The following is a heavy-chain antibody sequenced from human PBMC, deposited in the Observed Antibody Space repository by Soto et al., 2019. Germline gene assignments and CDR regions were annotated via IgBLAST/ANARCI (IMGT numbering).Heavy chain of an antibody. D-gene: IGHD3-3*01. CDR2: ISYDGSNK. Sequence: QVQLVESGGGVVQPGRSLRLSCAASGFTFSSYGMHWVRQAPGKGLEWVAVISYDGSNKYYADSVKGRFTISRDNSKNTLYPQMNSMRAEDTAVYYCATIITIFGVVIMFDYYYGMDVWGQGTTVTVSS. CDR3: ATIITIFGVVIMFDYYYGMDV. V-gene: IGHV3-30*03. J-gene: IGHJ6*02. CDR1: GFTFSSYG.